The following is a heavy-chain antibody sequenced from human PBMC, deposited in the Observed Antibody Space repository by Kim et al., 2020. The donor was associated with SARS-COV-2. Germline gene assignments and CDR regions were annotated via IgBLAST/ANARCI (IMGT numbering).Heavy chain of an antibody. CDR3: SKKRRREYYGMDV. CDR2: IKQDGSEK. D-gene: IGHD1-26*01. V-gene: IGHV3-7*03. CDR1: GFTFSSYW. J-gene: IGHJ6*02. Sequence: GGSLRLSCAASGFTFSSYWMSWVHQAPGKGLEWVANIKQDGSEKYYVDSVKGRFTISRDNAKNSLYLQMNSLRAEDTAVYYCSKKRRREYYGMDVWGQGTTVTVSS.